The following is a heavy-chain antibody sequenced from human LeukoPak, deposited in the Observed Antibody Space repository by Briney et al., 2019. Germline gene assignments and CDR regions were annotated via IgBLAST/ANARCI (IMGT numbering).Heavy chain of an antibody. CDR1: GFRVSNYY. Sequence: GGSLRLSCAVSGFRVSNYYMDWVRQAPGKGLEWVSLIRDSGETFYADSVKGRFTISRDDSKNTVFLQMNSLRVEDTAVYFCARDRAAQEWVEFDPWGQETLVTVSS. CDR3: ARDRAAQEWVEFDP. J-gene: IGHJ5*02. CDR2: IRDSGET. D-gene: IGHD2-8*01. V-gene: IGHV3-66*03.